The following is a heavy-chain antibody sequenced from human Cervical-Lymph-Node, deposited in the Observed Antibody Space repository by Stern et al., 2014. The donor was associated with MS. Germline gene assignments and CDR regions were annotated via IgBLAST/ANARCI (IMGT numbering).Heavy chain of an antibody. J-gene: IGHJ5*02. Sequence: QVQLVQSVPGLVKPSQTLSLTCTVSGGSISSSGYYWSWIRQPADKGLEWIGRIHDSGSTYYNPSLKSRVTISMDTAKNPFSLKLPSGTAADTAVYYCATTRWDLFTWNWFDPWGQGTLVTVSS. CDR2: IHDSGST. V-gene: IGHV4-61*02. CDR1: GGSISSSGYY. CDR3: ATTRWDLFTWNWFDP. D-gene: IGHD1-26*01.